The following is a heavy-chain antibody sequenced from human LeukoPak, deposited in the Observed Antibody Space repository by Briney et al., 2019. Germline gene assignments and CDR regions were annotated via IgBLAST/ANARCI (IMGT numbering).Heavy chain of an antibody. D-gene: IGHD2-8*01. CDR3: ARSAKRYCTNGVCSRWYDP. V-gene: IGHV4-34*01. CDR1: AGSFSGYY. J-gene: IGHJ5*02. Sequence: SQTLSLTCAVYAGSFSGYYCGCIRQHPGKGLEWIGDITHSGSTNYNPSLKRRLTISVDTSKNQFSLKLSSVTGADTAVDYGARSAKRYCTNGVCSRWYDPWGQGTLVTVSS. CDR2: ITHSGST.